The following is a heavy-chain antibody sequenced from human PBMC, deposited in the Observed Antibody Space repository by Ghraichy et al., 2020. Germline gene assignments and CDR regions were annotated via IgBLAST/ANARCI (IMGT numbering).Heavy chain of an antibody. CDR3: ARQVGYSYGYSGY. CDR1: GASISSNSYY. CDR2: IYYSGST. V-gene: IGHV4-39*01. D-gene: IGHD5-18*01. J-gene: IGHJ4*02. Sequence: SETLSLTCTVSGASISSNSYYWGWIRQPPGKGLEWIGSIYYSGSTYYNPSLKSRVTISVDTSKNQFSLKLSSVTAADTAVYYCARQVGYSYGYSGYWGQGTLVAVSS.